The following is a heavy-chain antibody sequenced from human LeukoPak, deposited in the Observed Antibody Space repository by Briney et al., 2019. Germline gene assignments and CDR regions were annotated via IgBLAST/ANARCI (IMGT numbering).Heavy chain of an antibody. CDR2: INPNSGGT. V-gene: IGHV1-2*02. CDR3: ARVLARYGNLDY. J-gene: IGHJ4*02. D-gene: IGHD1-14*01. CDR1: GYTFTDYY. Sequence: ASVKVSCKASGYTFTDYYIHWVRQAPGQGLEWMGWINPNSGGTNYTQKFQGRVTMTRDTSISTAYMELFRLTSDDTAVYYCARVLARYGNLDYWGQGILATVSS.